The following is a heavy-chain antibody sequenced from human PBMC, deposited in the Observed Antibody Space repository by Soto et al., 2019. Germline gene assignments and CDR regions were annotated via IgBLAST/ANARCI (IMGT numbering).Heavy chain of an antibody. Sequence: SETLSLTCAVYGGSLSGYYWSWIRQPPGKGLEWIGEINHSGSTNYNPSLKSRVTISVDTSKNQFSLKLSSVTAADTAVYYCAREVDDYSNYYYYYMDVWGKGTTVTVSS. V-gene: IGHV4-34*01. CDR2: INHSGST. J-gene: IGHJ6*03. CDR3: AREVDDYSNYYYYYMDV. CDR1: GGSLSGYY. D-gene: IGHD4-4*01.